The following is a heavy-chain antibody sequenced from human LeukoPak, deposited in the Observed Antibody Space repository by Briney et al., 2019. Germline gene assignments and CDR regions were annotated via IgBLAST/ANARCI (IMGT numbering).Heavy chain of an antibody. CDR3: AKIPQYYDFWSGYDY. CDR1: GFTFSSCA. D-gene: IGHD3-3*01. CDR2: ISGSGGST. Sequence: PGGSLRLSCAASGFTFSSCAMSWVRQAPGKGLEWVSAISGSGGSTYYADSVKGRFTISRDNSKNTLYLQMNSLRAEDTAVYYCAKIPQYYDFWSGYDYWGQGTLVTVSS. V-gene: IGHV3-23*01. J-gene: IGHJ4*02.